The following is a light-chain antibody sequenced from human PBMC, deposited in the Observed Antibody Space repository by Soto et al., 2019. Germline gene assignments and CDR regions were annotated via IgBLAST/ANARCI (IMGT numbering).Light chain of an antibody. CDR3: QQSYSTPRT. CDR1: QSISSY. V-gene: IGKV1-39*01. CDR2: AAS. J-gene: IGKJ1*01. Sequence: DIQMTQSPSSLSASVGDRVTITCRGSQSISSYLNWYQQKPGKAPKLLIYAASSLQSGVPSRFSGSGYGTDFTLTISSLQPEDFATYYCQQSYSTPRTFGQGTKVEIK.